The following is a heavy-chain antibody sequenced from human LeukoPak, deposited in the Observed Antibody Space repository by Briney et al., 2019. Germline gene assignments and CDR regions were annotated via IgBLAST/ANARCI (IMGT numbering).Heavy chain of an antibody. V-gene: IGHV1-18*01. Sequence: GAAVKVSCKASGYTFTSYGVSWVRQAPGQGLEWMGWISAYNGNTNYAQKLQGRVTMTTDTSTSTAYMELRSLRSDDTAVYYCARYSSGHGAFDIWGQGTMVTVSS. J-gene: IGHJ3*02. D-gene: IGHD6-19*01. CDR2: ISAYNGNT. CDR1: GYTFTSYG. CDR3: ARYSSGHGAFDI.